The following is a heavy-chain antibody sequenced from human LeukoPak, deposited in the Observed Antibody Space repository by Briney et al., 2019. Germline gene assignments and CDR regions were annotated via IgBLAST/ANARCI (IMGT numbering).Heavy chain of an antibody. Sequence: SETLSLTCTVSGDSINSINKYYWSWIRQSPGKGLEWIGYISYSGSTNYNPSLKSRVTISVDTSKNQFSLKMTSVTAADTAVYCCVRGGPENDNWRYYVDFWGQGSLVTVSS. V-gene: IGHV4-61*01. CDR1: GDSINSINKYY. J-gene: IGHJ4*02. CDR2: ISYSGST. D-gene: IGHD1-1*01. CDR3: VRGGPENDNWRYYVDF.